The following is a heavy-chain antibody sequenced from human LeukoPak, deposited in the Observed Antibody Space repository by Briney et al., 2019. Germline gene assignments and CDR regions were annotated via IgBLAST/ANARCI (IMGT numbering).Heavy chain of an antibody. CDR1: GFTFSSYS. Sequence: GGSLRLSCAASGFTFSSYSMNWVRQAPGKGLEWVSSISSSSSYIYYVDSVKGRFTISRDNAKNSLYLQMNSLRAEDTAVYYCARAPYGSGSDFDYWGQGTLVTVSS. CDR3: ARAPYGSGSDFDY. D-gene: IGHD3-10*01. V-gene: IGHV3-21*01. CDR2: ISSSSSYI. J-gene: IGHJ4*02.